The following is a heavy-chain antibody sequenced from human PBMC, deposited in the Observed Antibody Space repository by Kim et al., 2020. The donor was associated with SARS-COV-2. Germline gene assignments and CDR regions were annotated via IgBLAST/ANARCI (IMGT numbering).Heavy chain of an antibody. Sequence: GGSLRLSCAASGFTFSSYAMSWVRQAPGKGLEWVSAISGSGGSTYYADSVKGRFTISRDNSKNTLYLQMNSLRAEDTAVYYCAKDLGPYCGGECIGFSFDYWGQGTLVTVSS. CDR2: ISGSGGST. CDR1: GFTFSSYA. D-gene: IGHD2-21*01. J-gene: IGHJ4*02. V-gene: IGHV3-23*01. CDR3: AKDLGPYCGGECIGFSFDY.